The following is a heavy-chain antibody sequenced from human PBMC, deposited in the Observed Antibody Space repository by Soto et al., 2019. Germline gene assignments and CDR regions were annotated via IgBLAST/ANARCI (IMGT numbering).Heavy chain of an antibody. V-gene: IGHV3-23*01. CDR3: AKDRRAGGNSAFYFDF. Sequence: PGGSLRLSCAASKFTFSTYAMTWVRQAPGKGLEWVSDISGSGDNTYYADSVKGRFTISRDNSHNTLYLQVHSLTAEDTAVYYCAKDRRAGGNSAFYFDFWGQGAQVTVSS. CDR2: ISGSGDNT. D-gene: IGHD3-16*01. CDR1: KFTFSTYA. J-gene: IGHJ4*02.